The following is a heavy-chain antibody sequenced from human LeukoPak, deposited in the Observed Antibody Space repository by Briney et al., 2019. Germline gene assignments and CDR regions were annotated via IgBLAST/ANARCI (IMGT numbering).Heavy chain of an antibody. Sequence: GGSLRLSCAASGFTFSSYAMHWVRQAPGKGLEWVAVISYDGSNKYYADSVKGRFTISRDNSKNTLYLQMDSLRAEDTAVYYCARVSSSNPGDYYYYYMDVWGKGNAVTVSS. D-gene: IGHD6-6*01. J-gene: IGHJ6*03. CDR1: GFTFSSYA. CDR3: ARVSSSNPGDYYYYYMDV. V-gene: IGHV3-30*01. CDR2: ISYDGSNK.